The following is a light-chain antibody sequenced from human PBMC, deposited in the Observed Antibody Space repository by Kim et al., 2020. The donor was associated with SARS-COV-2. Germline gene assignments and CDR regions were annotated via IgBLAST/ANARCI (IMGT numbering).Light chain of an antibody. CDR2: EDN. CDR1: SGSIASNY. J-gene: IGLJ3*02. V-gene: IGLV6-57*01. Sequence: NFMMTQPHSVSESPGKTVTISCTRGSGSIASNYVQWYQQRPGSSPTTVIYEDNQRPSGVPDRFSGSIDSSSNSASLTISGLKTDDEAEYYCQSYDGSSWVFGGGTQLTVL. CDR3: QSYDGSSWV.